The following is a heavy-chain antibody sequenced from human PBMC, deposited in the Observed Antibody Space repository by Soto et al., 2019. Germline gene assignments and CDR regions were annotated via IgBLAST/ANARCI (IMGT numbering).Heavy chain of an antibody. CDR3: ARQLPYGGNSYYGMDV. CDR2: IYPGDSDI. V-gene: IGHV5-51*01. Sequence: PGESLKISCKGSGYSFTCYWIGWVRQMPGKGLEWMGIIYPGDSDIRYSPSFQGQVTISADKSISTAYLQWSGLKASDTAIYYCARQLPYGGNSYYGMDVWGQGTTVTVSS. CDR1: GYSFTCYW. J-gene: IGHJ6*02. D-gene: IGHD2-15*01.